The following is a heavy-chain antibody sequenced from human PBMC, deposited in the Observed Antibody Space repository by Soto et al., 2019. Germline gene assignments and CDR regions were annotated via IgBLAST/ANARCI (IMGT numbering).Heavy chain of an antibody. CDR3: ARVQYYYGSGSYSY. D-gene: IGHD3-10*01. CDR1: EFTFSSYG. CDR2: IWYDGSNK. Sequence: PGGPLRLSCAASEFTFSSYGMHWVRQAPGKELEWEAVIWYDGSNKYAASVKGRFTISRDDSKNSLYLQMNSLKTEDSAVYYCARVQYYYGSGSYSYWGQGTLVTVSS. J-gene: IGHJ4*02. V-gene: IGHV3-33*01.